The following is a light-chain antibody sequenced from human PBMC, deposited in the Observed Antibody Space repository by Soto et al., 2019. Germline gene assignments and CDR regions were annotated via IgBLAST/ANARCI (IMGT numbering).Light chain of an antibody. Sequence: DIQLTQSPSSLSASVGDRVTISCRTSQSVTTFLNWYQQKPGEAPKHLIYRASTLQNGIPSRVSGSGYGADFVLTISSLQPEDFGTYYCQQSYNSPRTFGLGTKVDIK. CDR2: RAS. J-gene: IGKJ1*01. CDR1: QSVTTF. CDR3: QQSYNSPRT. V-gene: IGKV1-39*01.